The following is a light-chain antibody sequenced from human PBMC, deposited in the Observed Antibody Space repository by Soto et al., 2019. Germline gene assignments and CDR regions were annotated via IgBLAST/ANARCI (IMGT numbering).Light chain of an antibody. CDR3: QQYGSSRWT. Sequence: EIVLTQSPGTLSLSPGERATLSCRASQSVSSSNLAWYQQKPGQAPRLLMYGTSSRATGIPDRFSGSGSGTDFTLTISRLAPEDFAVYYCQQYGSSRWTLGQGTKVESK. V-gene: IGKV3-20*01. CDR1: QSVSSSN. CDR2: GTS. J-gene: IGKJ1*01.